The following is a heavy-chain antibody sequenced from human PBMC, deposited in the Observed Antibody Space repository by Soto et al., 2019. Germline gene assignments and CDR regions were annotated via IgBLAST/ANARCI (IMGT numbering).Heavy chain of an antibody. CDR1: GFNFRKFA. J-gene: IGHJ2*01. CDR3: AKDQDNTDYYWIFDL. D-gene: IGHD4-17*01. V-gene: IGHV3-23*01. Sequence: PGGSLRLSCAASGFNFRKFAMSWVRQAPGKGLEWVSGMSERSGPPLYADSVKGRFTISRDNSKSTLYLEMNNLRPEDTAVYYCAKDQDNTDYYWIFDLCGRGXPVTVSS. CDR2: MSERSGPP.